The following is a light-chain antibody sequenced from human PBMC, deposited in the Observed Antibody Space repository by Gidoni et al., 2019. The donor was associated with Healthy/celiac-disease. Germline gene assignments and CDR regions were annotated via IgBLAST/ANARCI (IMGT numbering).Light chain of an antibody. Sequence: EMVLTQSPGTLPLPPGERATLPSRASQRVSSSYLAWYQQKPGQAPRLLIYGASSRATGIPDRCSGRGSGTDFTLTISRLEPEDVAVYYWQQYGSSPITFGQGTQVEIK. CDR1: QRVSSSY. V-gene: IGKV3-20*01. J-gene: IGKJ5*01. CDR3: QQYGSSPIT. CDR2: GAS.